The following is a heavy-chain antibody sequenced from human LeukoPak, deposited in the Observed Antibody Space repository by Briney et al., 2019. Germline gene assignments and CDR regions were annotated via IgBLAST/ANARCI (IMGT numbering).Heavy chain of an antibody. Sequence: APVKVSCKASGYTFTSYYIHWVRQAPGQGLEWMGIINPSGGSTSYAQKFQGRVTMTRDTSTSTVYMELSSLRSEDMAVYYCARAVAGHDAFDIWGQGTMVTVSS. CDR3: ARAVAGHDAFDI. J-gene: IGHJ3*02. D-gene: IGHD6-19*01. CDR2: INPSGGST. V-gene: IGHV1-46*01. CDR1: GYTFTSYY.